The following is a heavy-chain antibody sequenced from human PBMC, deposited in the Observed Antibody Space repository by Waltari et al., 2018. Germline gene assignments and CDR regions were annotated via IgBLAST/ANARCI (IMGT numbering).Heavy chain of an antibody. Sequence: QVQLVQSGAEVKKPGASVKVSCKASGYTFTSYAMHWVRQATGQRLEWMGWINAGNGNTKYSQKFQGRVTITRDTSASTAYMELSSLRSEDTAVYYCARDWVYGYSSSWNFDYWGQGTLVTVSS. J-gene: IGHJ4*02. D-gene: IGHD6-13*01. CDR3: ARDWVYGYSSSWNFDY. CDR1: GYTFTSYA. CDR2: INAGNGNT. V-gene: IGHV1-3*01.